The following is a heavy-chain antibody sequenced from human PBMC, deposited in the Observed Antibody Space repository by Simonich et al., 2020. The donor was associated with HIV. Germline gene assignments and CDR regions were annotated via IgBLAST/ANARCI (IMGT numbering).Heavy chain of an antibody. Sequence: VQLVESGGGLVQPGRSLRLSCIASGFTFSDYAINWVRQAPGRGLGWVVVMWYDVSNKYYAYSVKGRFTISRDNSKNTLYLQMNSLRAEDTAVYYCARRDRWLHPDVFEIWGQGTLVIVSS. CDR3: ARRDRWLHPDVFEI. D-gene: IGHD5-12*01. CDR1: GFTFSDYA. CDR2: MWYDVSNK. J-gene: IGHJ3*02. V-gene: IGHV3-33*01.